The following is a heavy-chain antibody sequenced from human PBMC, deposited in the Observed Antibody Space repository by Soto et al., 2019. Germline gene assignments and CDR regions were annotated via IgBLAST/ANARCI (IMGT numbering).Heavy chain of an antibody. CDR3: ARVHDSSGYAFDY. Sequence: SETLSVTCTVSGGSISSYYWSWIRQPPGKGLEWIGYIYYSGSTNYNPSLKSRVTISVDTSKNQFSLKLSSVTAADTAVYYCARVHDSSGYAFDYWGQGTLVTVSS. D-gene: IGHD3-22*01. CDR2: IYYSGST. J-gene: IGHJ4*02. V-gene: IGHV4-59*01. CDR1: GGSISSYY.